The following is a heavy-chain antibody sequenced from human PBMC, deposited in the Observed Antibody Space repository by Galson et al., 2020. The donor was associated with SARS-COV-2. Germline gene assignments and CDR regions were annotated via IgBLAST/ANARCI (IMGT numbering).Heavy chain of an antibody. D-gene: IGHD5-12*01. J-gene: IGHJ6*02. V-gene: IGHV4-4*07. CDR1: GGSISSYY. Sequence: ETSETLSLTCTVSGGSISSYYWSWIRQPAGKGLEWIGRFYTSGSTNYNPSLKSRVSMSVDTSKNQFSLKLRSVTAADTAVYYCARDSGMATILGGWYCYGMDVWGQGTTVTVSS. CDR2: FYTSGST. CDR3: ARDSGMATILGGWYCYGMDV.